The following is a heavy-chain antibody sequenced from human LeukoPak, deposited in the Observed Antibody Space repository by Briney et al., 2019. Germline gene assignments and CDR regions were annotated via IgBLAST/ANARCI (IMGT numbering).Heavy chain of an antibody. CDR2: ISYDGGHI. V-gene: IGHV3-30*18. J-gene: IGHJ4*02. CDR1: GFTFKNYG. D-gene: IGHD2-2*01. Sequence: PGGSLRLSCAGAGFTFKNYGVHWVRQPPGKGLGWVAGISYDGGHIYYGDSVKGRFTISRDNSKNTVYVEMNSLRAEDTAVYYCAKGCSSTSCAIEFDYWGQGTLVTVSS. CDR3: AKGCSSTSCAIEFDY.